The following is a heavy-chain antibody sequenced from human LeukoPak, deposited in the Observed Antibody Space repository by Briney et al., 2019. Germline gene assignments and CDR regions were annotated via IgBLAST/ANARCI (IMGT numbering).Heavy chain of an antibody. Sequence: SETLSLTCTVSGGSISSSSYYGGWIRQPPGKGLEWIGRIYYSGSTYYNPSLKSRVTISVDTSKNQFSLKLSSVTAADTAVYYCARGSYDFWSGWTDWFDPWGQGTLVTVSS. CDR1: GGSISSSSYY. V-gene: IGHV4-39*01. J-gene: IGHJ5*02. CDR3: ARGSYDFWSGWTDWFDP. D-gene: IGHD3-3*01. CDR2: IYYSGST.